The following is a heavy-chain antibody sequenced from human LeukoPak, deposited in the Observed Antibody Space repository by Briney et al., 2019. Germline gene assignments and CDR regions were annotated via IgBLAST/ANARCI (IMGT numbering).Heavy chain of an antibody. D-gene: IGHD3-16*01. CDR3: AKDRGTVLRGGSWGMDV. J-gene: IGHJ6*02. V-gene: IGHV3-7*03. CDR2: INEDGSAK. Sequence: GGSLRLSCAASGFTFSSSWMSWVRQAPGKGLEWVANINEDGSAKYYVDSVKGRFTISRDNAKRSLDLQVNSLRAEDTALYYCAKDRGTVLRGGSWGMDVWGQGTTVTVSS. CDR1: GFTFSSSW.